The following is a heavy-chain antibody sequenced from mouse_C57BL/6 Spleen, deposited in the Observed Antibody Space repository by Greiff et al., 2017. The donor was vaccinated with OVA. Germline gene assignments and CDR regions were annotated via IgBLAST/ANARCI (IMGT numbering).Heavy chain of an antibody. CDR2: IYPGSGNT. CDR3: AREYYDYGGYAMDY. J-gene: IGHJ4*01. V-gene: IGHV1-76*01. Sequence: QVQLQQSGAELVRPGASVKLSCKASGYTFTDYYINWVKQRPGQGLEWIARIYPGSGNTYYNEKFKGKATLTAEKSSSTAYMQLSSLTSEDSAVYFCAREYYDYGGYAMDYWGQGTSVTVSS. CDR1: GYTFTDYY. D-gene: IGHD2-4*01.